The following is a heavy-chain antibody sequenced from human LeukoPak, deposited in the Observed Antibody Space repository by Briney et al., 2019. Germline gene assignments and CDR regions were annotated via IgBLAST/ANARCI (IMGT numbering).Heavy chain of an antibody. CDR3: RYYDILTGSYQPDY. V-gene: IGHV3-73*01. CDR2: IRSKANNYAT. J-gene: IGHJ4*02. CDR1: GFTFSGSA. Sequence: GGSLRLSCAASGFTFSGSAMHWVRQASGKGLEWVGRIRSKANNYATAYAASVKGRFTISRDDSRNTAYLQMNSLKTEDTAVYYCRYYDILTGSYQPDYWGQGTLVTVSS. D-gene: IGHD3-9*01.